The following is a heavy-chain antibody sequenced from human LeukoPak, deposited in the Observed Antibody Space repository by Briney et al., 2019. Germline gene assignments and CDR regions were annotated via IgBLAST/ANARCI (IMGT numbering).Heavy chain of an antibody. D-gene: IGHD3-22*01. J-gene: IGHJ3*02. CDR2: MNPNSGNT. Sequence: ASVKVSCKASGYTFTSYDINWVRQATGQGLEWMGWMNPNSGNTGYAQKFPGRVTMTRNTSISTAYMELSSLRSEDTAVYYCARGPYYYDSSGSYAFDIWGQGTMVTVSS. CDR3: ARGPYYYDSSGSYAFDI. CDR1: GYTFTSYD. V-gene: IGHV1-8*01.